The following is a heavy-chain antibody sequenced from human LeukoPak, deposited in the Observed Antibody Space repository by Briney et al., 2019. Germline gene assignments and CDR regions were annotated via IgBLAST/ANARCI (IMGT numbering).Heavy chain of an antibody. CDR2: IYYSGST. J-gene: IGHJ4*02. CDR1: GYSISSGYY. Sequence: PSETLSLTCTVSGYSISSGYYWSWIRQPPGKGLEWIGYIYYSGSTSYNPSLKSRVTISVDTSKKQFSLKLSSVTAADTAVYYCARGSYYYGSGSYYLHYYFDYWGQGTLVTVSS. D-gene: IGHD3-10*01. CDR3: ARGSYYYGSGSYYLHYYFDY. V-gene: IGHV4-61*01.